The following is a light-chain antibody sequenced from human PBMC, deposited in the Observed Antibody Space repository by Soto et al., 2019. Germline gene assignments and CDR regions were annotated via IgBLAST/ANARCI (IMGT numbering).Light chain of an antibody. CDR2: GAS. Sequence: EIVFTLSPCTLSLSPGERASLSCRASQCVSSSYLAWYQQKPGQAPRLLIYGASTRATGIPARFSGSGSGTEFTLTISSLQSEDFAVYYCQQYNNWPRTFGQGTKVDIK. CDR3: QQYNNWPRT. V-gene: IGKV3-15*01. J-gene: IGKJ1*01. CDR1: QCVSSSY.